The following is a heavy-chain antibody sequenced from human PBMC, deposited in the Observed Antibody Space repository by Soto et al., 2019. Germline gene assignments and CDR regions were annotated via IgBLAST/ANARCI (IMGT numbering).Heavy chain of an antibody. CDR3: ARHTQATIRWLLLDYFDY. D-gene: IGHD5-12*01. Sequence: PSETLSLTCTVSGGSISSYYWSWIRQPPGKGLEWIGYIYYSGSTNYNPSLKSRVTISVDTSKNQFSLKLSSVTAADTAVYYCARHTQATIRWLLLDYFDYWGQGTLVTVSS. J-gene: IGHJ4*02. CDR1: GGSISSYY. CDR2: IYYSGST. V-gene: IGHV4-59*08.